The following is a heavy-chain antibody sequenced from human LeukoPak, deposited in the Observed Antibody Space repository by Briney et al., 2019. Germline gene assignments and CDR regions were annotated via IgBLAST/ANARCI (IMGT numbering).Heavy chain of an antibody. Sequence: SETLSLTCSVSGASITTYYWSWIRQPPGKGLEWIEYIHYSGSTSYNPSLKSRLTISLDTSKNQFSLKLSSVTAADTAVYHCARLDGNWNYFDYWGQGTLVTVSS. CDR1: GASITTYY. D-gene: IGHD1-20*01. V-gene: IGHV4-59*08. CDR3: ARLDGNWNYFDY. J-gene: IGHJ4*02. CDR2: IHYSGST.